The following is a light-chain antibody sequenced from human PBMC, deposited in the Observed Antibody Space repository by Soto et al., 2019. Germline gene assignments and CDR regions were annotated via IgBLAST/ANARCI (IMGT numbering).Light chain of an antibody. V-gene: IGKV1-13*02. CDR1: QGISSA. CDR3: HQFNSYALP. CDR2: DAS. J-gene: IGKJ4*01. Sequence: AIQLTQPPSSLSASVGDRVTITCRASQGISSALAWYQQKPGKAPKLLIYDASSLESGVPSRFSGSGSGTHFALTISSLQPADFATYYCHQFNSYALPFGGGTNVEFK.